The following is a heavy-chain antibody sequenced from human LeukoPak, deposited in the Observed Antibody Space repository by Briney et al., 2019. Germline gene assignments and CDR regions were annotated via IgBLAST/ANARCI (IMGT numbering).Heavy chain of an antibody. J-gene: IGHJ4*02. CDR1: GGSISSYY. CDR2: IYYSGST. CDR3: AREGGYDYGWGSYRQYYFDY. V-gene: IGHV4-59*01. D-gene: IGHD3-16*02. Sequence: PSEALSLTCTVSGGSISSYYWSWIRQPPGKGLEWIGYIYYSGSTNYNPSLKSRVTISVDTSKNQFSLKLSSVTAADTAVYYCAREGGYDYGWGSYRQYYFDYWGQGTLVTVSS.